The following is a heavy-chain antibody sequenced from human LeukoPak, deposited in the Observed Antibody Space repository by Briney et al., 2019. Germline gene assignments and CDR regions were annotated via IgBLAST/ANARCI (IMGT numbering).Heavy chain of an antibody. J-gene: IGHJ6*02. V-gene: IGHV1-18*01. CDR3: ARDRYCSGGSCYSNYYGMDV. CDR2: ISAYNGNT. D-gene: IGHD2-15*01. Sequence: ASVNVSCKASGYTFTSYGFSWVRQAPGQGLEWMGRISAYNGNTNYAQKLQGRVTMTTDTSTSTAYMELRSLRSDDTAVYYCARDRYCSGGSCYSNYYGMDVWGQGTTVTVSS. CDR1: GYTFTSYG.